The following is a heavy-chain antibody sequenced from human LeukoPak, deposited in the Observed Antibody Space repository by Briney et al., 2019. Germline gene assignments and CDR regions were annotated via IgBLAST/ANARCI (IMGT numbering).Heavy chain of an antibody. CDR2: IRYDGSNK. D-gene: IGHD3-10*01. Sequence: PGGSLRLSCAASGFTFSSYGMHWVRQAPGKGLEWVAFIRYDGSNKYYADSVKGRFTISRDNSKNTLYLQMNSLRAEDTAVYYCARIPWFGFYYYYGVDVWGQGTTVTVSS. V-gene: IGHV3-30*02. CDR3: ARIPWFGFYYYYGVDV. CDR1: GFTFSSYG. J-gene: IGHJ6*02.